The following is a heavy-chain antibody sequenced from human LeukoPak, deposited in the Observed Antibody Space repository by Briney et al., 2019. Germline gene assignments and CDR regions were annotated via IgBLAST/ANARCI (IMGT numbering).Heavy chain of an antibody. D-gene: IGHD6-6*01. CDR2: ISAYNGNT. J-gene: IGHJ5*02. CDR1: GYTFTSYG. Sequence: ASVKVSCKASGYTFTSYGISWVRQAPRQGVEWMGWISAYNGNTNYAQKLQGRVTMTTDTSTSTAYMELRSLRSDDTAVYYCARSPYSSSYFRFDPWGQGTLVTVSS. V-gene: IGHV1-18*01. CDR3: ARSPYSSSYFRFDP.